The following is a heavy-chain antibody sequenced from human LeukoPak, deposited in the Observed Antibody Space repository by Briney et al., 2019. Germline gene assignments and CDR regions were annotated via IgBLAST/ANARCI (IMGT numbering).Heavy chain of an antibody. V-gene: IGHV4-59*11. CDR2: IYDSGNT. CDR3: AREVLQGSSQGMDV. CDR1: GGSISSHY. J-gene: IGHJ6*04. D-gene: IGHD3-3*01. Sequence: SETLSLTCTVSGGSISSHYWSWVRQPPGQGLEWLSYIYDSGNTNYNPSLKSRLSISMDASKNKLSLNLTSVTAADTAVYYCAREVLQGSSQGMDVWGKGTTVIVSS.